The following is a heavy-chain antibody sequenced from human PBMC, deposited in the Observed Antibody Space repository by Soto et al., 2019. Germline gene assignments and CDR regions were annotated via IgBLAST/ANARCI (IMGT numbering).Heavy chain of an antibody. V-gene: IGHV4-39*02. D-gene: IGHD3-9*01. Sequence: QLQLQESGPGLVQPSGTLSLTCSVSGGSISSSSYYWAWIRQPPGKGLSWIGSIYHLGNTYYNESLRSRVTISVDTSRNHFSLQLNSVTAADTAVYYCARVRRSHYDISTGYSYLYALDVWGQGTTVTVSS. CDR2: IYHLGNT. J-gene: IGHJ6*02. CDR3: ARVRRSHYDISTGYSYLYALDV. CDR1: GGSISSSSYY.